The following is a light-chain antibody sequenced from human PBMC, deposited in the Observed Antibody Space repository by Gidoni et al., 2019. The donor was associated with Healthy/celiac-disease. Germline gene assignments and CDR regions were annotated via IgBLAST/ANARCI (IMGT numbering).Light chain of an antibody. CDR2: LGS. V-gene: IGKV2-28*01. Sequence: DIVMTQSTLSLHVTPGEPASISCRSSQSLLHSNGYNYLYWYRQKPGQSPQLLIYLGSTRASGVPDRFSCSGSGTDFTLKISRVEAEDVGVYYCMQALQTPWTFGQGTKVEIK. CDR1: QSLLHSNGYNY. CDR3: MQALQTPWT. J-gene: IGKJ1*01.